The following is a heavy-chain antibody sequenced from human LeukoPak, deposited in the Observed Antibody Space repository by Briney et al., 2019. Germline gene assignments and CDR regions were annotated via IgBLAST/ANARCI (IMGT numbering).Heavy chain of an antibody. J-gene: IGHJ6*02. CDR2: IKQDGSEK. CDR1: GFTFSSYW. V-gene: IGHV3-7*01. Sequence: GGSLRLSCAASGFTFSSYWMSWVRQAPGKGLEWVANIKQDGSEKYYVDSVKGRFTISRDNAKNTLYLQMNSLRAEDTAVYYCARGDPYRGGSSYYYYYGMDVWAQGTAVTVPS. CDR3: ARGDPYRGGSSYYYYYGMDV. D-gene: IGHD2-15*01.